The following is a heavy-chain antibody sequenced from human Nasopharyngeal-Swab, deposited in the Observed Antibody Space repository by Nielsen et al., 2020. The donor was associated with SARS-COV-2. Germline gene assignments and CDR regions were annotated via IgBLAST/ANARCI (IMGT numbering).Heavy chain of an antibody. D-gene: IGHD6-13*01. CDR1: GFTFSSYA. J-gene: IGHJ4*02. CDR3: AKGLQNEQLVPADFDY. V-gene: IGHV3-23*01. Sequence: GGSLRLSCAASGFTFSSYAMSCVRQAPGKGLEWVSAISGSGGSTYYADSVKGRFTISRDNSKNTLYLQMNSLRAEDTAVYYCAKGLQNEQLVPADFDYWGQGTLVTVSS. CDR2: ISGSGGST.